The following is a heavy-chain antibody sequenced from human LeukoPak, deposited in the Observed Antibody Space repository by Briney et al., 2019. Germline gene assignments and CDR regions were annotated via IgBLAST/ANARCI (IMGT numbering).Heavy chain of an antibody. D-gene: IGHD2-21*01. J-gene: IGHJ4*02. V-gene: IGHV3-23*01. Sequence: PGGSLRLSCAASGFTFDDYAMHWVRQAPGKGLEWVSGISGSGGSTYYADSVKGRFTISRDNSKNTLYLQMNSLRAEDTAVYYCARGLLLRWSGGPIDYWGQGTLVTVSS. CDR2: ISGSGGST. CDR1: GFTFDDYA. CDR3: ARGLLLRWSGGPIDY.